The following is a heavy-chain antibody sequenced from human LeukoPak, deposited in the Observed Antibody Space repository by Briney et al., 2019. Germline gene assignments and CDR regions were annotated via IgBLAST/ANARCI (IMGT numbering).Heavy chain of an antibody. J-gene: IGHJ5*02. CDR2: MNPNSGNT. D-gene: IGHD6-19*01. CDR1: GYTFTSYD. CDR3: ARGEPYSSGGPAEIRYNWFDP. V-gene: IGHV1-8*01. Sequence: ASVKVSCKASGYTFTSYDINWVRQATEQGLEWMGWMNPNSGNTGYAQKSQGRVTMTRNTSISTAYMELSSLRSEDTAVYYCARGEPYSSGGPAEIRYNWFDPWGQGTLVTVSS.